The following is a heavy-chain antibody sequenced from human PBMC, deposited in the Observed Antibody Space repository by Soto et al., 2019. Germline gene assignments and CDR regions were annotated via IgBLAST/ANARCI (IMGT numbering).Heavy chain of an antibody. D-gene: IGHD1-26*01. J-gene: IGHJ4*02. CDR3: AIGGGSYPFDY. V-gene: IGHV3-23*01. Sequence: EAQLLESGGGLVQPGGSLRLSCAASGFTFSNYAMSWVRQAPGRGLEWVSAISGSGGSTYFADSVKGRFTISRDNSKNTLYLQMSSLRAEDTAVYCAIGGGSYPFDYWGQGTLITVSS. CDR2: ISGSGGST. CDR1: GFTFSNYA.